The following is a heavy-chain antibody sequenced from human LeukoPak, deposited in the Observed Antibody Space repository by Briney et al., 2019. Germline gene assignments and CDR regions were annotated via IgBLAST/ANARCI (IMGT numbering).Heavy chain of an antibody. CDR1: GGSFSGYY. V-gene: IGHV4-34*01. CDR2: INHSGST. D-gene: IGHD5-24*01. CDR3: ARAAPRDGYNQIPWPYYFDY. J-gene: IGHJ4*02. Sequence: PSETLSLTCAVYGGSFSGYYWSWIRQPPGKGLEWIGEINHSGSTNYNPSLKSRVTISVDTSKNQFSLKLSSETAADTAVYYCARAAPRDGYNQIPWPYYFDYWGQGTLVTVSS.